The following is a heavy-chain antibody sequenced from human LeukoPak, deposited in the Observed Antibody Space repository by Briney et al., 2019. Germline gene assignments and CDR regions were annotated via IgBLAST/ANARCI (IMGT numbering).Heavy chain of an antibody. CDR3: ASAAGRREDLFDY. V-gene: IGHV1-69*04. CDR2: IIPILGIA. J-gene: IGHJ4*02. D-gene: IGHD6-13*01. CDR1: GGTFSSYA. Sequence: ASVKVSCKASGGTFSSYAISWVRQAPGQGLEWMGRIIPILGIANYAQKFQGRVTITADKSTSTAYMELSSLRSEDTAVYYCASAAGRREDLFDYWGQGTLVTVSS.